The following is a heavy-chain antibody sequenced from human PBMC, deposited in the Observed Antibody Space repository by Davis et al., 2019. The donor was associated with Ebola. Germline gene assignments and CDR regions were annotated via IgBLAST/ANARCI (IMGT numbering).Heavy chain of an antibody. CDR2: IYHSGST. D-gene: IGHD5-12*01. Sequence: SETLSLTCAVSGGSISSGGYSWSWIRQPPGKGLEWIGYIYHSGSTYYNPSLKSRVTISVDTSKNQFSLKLSSVTAADTAVYYCARGLFPDIAEYWGQGTLVTVSS. CDR1: GGSISSGGYS. V-gene: IGHV4-30-2*01. CDR3: ARGLFPDIAEY. J-gene: IGHJ4*02.